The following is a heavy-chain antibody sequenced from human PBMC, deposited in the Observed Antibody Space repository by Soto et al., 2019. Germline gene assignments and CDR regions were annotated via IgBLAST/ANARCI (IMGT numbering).Heavy chain of an antibody. CDR2: ISSSSSYT. J-gene: IGHJ3*02. V-gene: IGHV3-11*06. CDR3: ARGRQGIRLWLKDAFDI. D-gene: IGHD5-18*01. CDR1: GFTFSDYY. Sequence: GGSLRLSCAASGFTFSDYYMSWIRQAPGKGLEWVSYISSSSSYTNYADSVKGRFNNSRDNAKNSLYLQMNSLRAEDTAVYYCARGRQGIRLWLKDAFDIWGQGTMVTVSS.